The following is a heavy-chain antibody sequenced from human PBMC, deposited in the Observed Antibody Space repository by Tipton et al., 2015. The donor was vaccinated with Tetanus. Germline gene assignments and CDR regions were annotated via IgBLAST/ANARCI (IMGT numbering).Heavy chain of an antibody. D-gene: IGHD6-19*01. J-gene: IGHJ6*02. V-gene: IGHV4-59*01. CDR2: SYYSGST. CDR1: GGSISSYY. Sequence: TLSLTCTVSGGSISSYYWNWIRQRPGNGLEWIGYSYYSGSTDYNPFLKSRVTISVDTSKNQFYLKLSSVTAADTAVYYCARDRAVAGSSGGMDVWGQGTTVPVSS. CDR3: ARDRAVAGSSGGMDV.